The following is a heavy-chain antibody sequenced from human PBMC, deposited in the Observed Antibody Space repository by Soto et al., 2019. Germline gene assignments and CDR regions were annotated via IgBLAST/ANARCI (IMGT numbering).Heavy chain of an antibody. CDR1: GYTFTSYG. J-gene: IGHJ6*02. Sequence: ASVKVSCKASGYTFTSYGISWVRQAPGQGLEWMGWISAYNGNTNYAQKLQGRVTMTTDTSTSTAYMELRSLRSDDTAVYYCARDSTSFGVVIYYYYGMDVWGQGTTVTVSS. D-gene: IGHD3-3*01. CDR3: ARDSTSFGVVIYYYYGMDV. CDR2: ISAYNGNT. V-gene: IGHV1-18*04.